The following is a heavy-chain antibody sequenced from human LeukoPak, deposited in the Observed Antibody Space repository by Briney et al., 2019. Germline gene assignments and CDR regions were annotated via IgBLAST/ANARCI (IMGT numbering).Heavy chain of an antibody. CDR3: AKVPTRGYYYGMDV. CDR1: GFPFSSYA. Sequence: GGSLRLSCAASGFPFSSYAMSLVRQAPGKGLEWVSAISGSGGSTYYADSVKGRFTISRDNSKNTLYLQMNSLRAEDTAVYYCAKVPTRGYYYGMDVWGQGATVTVSS. V-gene: IGHV3-23*01. J-gene: IGHJ6*02. CDR2: ISGSGGST.